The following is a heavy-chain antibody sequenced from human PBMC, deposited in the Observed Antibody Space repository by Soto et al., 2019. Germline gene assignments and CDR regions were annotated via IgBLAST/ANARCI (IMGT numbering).Heavy chain of an antibody. J-gene: IGHJ3*02. V-gene: IGHV3-23*01. D-gene: IGHD6-6*01. CDR2: ISDSGGLT. CDR1: GFAFSSHP. CDR3: ARRAFGSSRSFDI. Sequence: PGGSLRVSCAASGFAFSSHPMSWVRQAPERGLEWVSGISDSGGLTYNADSVKGRFTISRDNSKNTLYLQMNSLRAEDTALYYCARRAFGSSRSFDIWGQVPMVTVSS.